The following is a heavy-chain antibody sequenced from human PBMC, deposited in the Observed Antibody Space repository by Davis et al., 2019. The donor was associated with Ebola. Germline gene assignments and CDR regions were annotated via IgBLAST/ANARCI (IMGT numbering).Heavy chain of an antibody. D-gene: IGHD6-6*01. CDR2: ISYDGSDE. J-gene: IGHJ4*02. CDR1: GFTFRRYG. V-gene: IGHV3-30*03. CDR3: ARDFFEYSSSSFSDY. Sequence: GGSLRLSCTASGFTFRRYGMHWVRQAPGKGLEWVAGISYDGSDEDYVDSLKGRFTISRDNSKDTLFLQIDSLRPDDTAVYYCARDFFEYSSSSFSDYWGQGTLVTVSS.